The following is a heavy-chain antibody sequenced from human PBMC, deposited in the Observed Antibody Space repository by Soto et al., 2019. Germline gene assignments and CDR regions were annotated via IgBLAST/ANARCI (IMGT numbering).Heavy chain of an antibody. J-gene: IGHJ4*02. V-gene: IGHV3-23*01. CDR3: AKWNVVAATPTIPPLVDY. D-gene: IGHD2-15*01. CDR2: ISGSGGST. Sequence: PGGSLRLSCAASGFTFSSYAMSWVRQAPGKGLEWVSAISGSGGSTYYADSVKGRFTISRDNSKNTLYLQMNSLRAEDTAVYYCAKWNVVAATPTIPPLVDYWGQGTLVTVSS. CDR1: GFTFSSYA.